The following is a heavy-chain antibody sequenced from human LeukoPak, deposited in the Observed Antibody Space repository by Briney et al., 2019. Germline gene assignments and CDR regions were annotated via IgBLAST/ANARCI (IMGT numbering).Heavy chain of an antibody. D-gene: IGHD6-19*01. J-gene: IGHJ4*02. CDR3: ARPGGSSGWYYFDY. CDR1: GGSISSGTYY. V-gene: IGHV4-39*01. Sequence: SETLSLTCTVSGGSISSGTYYWGWIRQPPGKGLEWIGSMSYSGSTYYNPSLESRVTISVDTSKNQFSLNLSSVTAADTAVYYCARPGGSSGWYYFDYWGQGTLVTVSS. CDR2: MSYSGST.